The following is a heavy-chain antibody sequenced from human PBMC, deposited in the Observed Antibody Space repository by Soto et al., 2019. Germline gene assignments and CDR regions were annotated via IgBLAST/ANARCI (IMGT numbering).Heavy chain of an antibody. D-gene: IGHD3-3*01. CDR3: ARGLRFLEWLSRPNAYYYYGMDV. CDR2: ISYDGSNK. Sequence: GGSLSLSCAASGFTFSSYAMHWVRQAPGKGLEWVAVISYDGSNKYYADSVKGRFTISRDNSKNTLYLQMNSLRAEDTAVYYCARGLRFLEWLSRPNAYYYYGMDVWGQGTTVTVS. CDR1: GFTFSSYA. V-gene: IGHV3-30-3*01. J-gene: IGHJ6*02.